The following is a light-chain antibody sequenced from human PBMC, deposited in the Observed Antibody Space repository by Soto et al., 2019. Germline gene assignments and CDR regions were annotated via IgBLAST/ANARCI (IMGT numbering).Light chain of an antibody. CDR3: LQSSRYPWT. Sequence: DIQMTQSPSAMSASVGDRVTITCRASQGIINYLAWFQQKPGKVPKRLIYGAFSLQSGVPSRFSGSGSGTEFTLTISSLQPEDFGTYYCLQSSRYPWTFGQGTKVEIK. J-gene: IGKJ1*01. CDR2: GAF. CDR1: QGIINY. V-gene: IGKV1-17*03.